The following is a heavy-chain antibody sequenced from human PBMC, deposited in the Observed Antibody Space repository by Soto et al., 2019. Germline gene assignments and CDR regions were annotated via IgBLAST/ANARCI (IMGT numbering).Heavy chain of an antibody. V-gene: IGHV3-21*01. CDR2: ISSSSSYI. CDR1: GFTFSSYS. J-gene: IGHJ4*02. CDR3: ARAYDSSGYEPFGYFDY. Sequence: GGSLRLSCAASGFTFSSYSMNWVRQAPGKGLEWVSSISSSSSYIYYAASVKGGFTISRDNAKKSLYLQMNSLRAEDTAVYYCARAYDSSGYEPFGYFDYWGQGTLVTVSS. D-gene: IGHD3-22*01.